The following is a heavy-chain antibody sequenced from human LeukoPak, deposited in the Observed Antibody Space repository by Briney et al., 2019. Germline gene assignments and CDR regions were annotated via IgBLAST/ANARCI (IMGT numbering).Heavy chain of an antibody. CDR1: GYXFTGYY. Sequence: ASVKVSCRASGYXFTGYYMHWVRQAPGQGLEWMGWINPNSGGTNYAQKFQGRVTMTRDTSISTAYMELSRLRSDDTAVYYSARVGMYYDILTGYGYWGQGTLVTVSS. CDR2: INPNSGGT. V-gene: IGHV1-2*02. D-gene: IGHD3-9*01. J-gene: IGHJ4*02. CDR3: ARVGMYYDILTGYGY.